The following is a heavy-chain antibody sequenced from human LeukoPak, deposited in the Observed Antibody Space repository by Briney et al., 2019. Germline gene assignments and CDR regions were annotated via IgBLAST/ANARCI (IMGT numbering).Heavy chain of an antibody. CDR1: VYTFTSYY. D-gene: IGHD3-22*01. Sequence: ASVTVSCKSSVYTFTSYYMHWVRQAPGQGLEWMGIINPSGGSTSYAQKFQGRVTMTRDTSTSTVYMELSSLRSEDTAVYYCARGTDAYYYDSSDIAYWGQGTLVTVSS. V-gene: IGHV1-46*01. CDR2: INPSGGST. CDR3: ARGTDAYYYDSSDIAY. J-gene: IGHJ4*02.